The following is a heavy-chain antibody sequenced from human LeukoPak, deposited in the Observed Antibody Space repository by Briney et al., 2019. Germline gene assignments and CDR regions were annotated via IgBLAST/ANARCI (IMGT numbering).Heavy chain of an antibody. CDR1: GGTFSSYD. V-gene: IGHV1-8*02. D-gene: IGHD3-3*01. CDR2: MNPNSGNT. CDR3: ARGYDFWSNNWFDP. J-gene: IGHJ5*02. Sequence: VKVSCKASGGTFSSYDINWVRQATGQGLEWMGWMNPNSGNTGYAQKFQGRVTMTRNTSISTAYMELSSLRSEDTAVYYCARGYDFWSNNWFDPWGQGTLVTVSS.